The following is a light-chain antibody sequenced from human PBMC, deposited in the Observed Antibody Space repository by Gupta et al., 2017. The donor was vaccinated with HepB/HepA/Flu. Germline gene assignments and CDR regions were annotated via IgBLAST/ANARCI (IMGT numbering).Light chain of an antibody. Sequence: SALTPPPSASGSHSPSVTLSCTGTSSDVGAYNYVSWYQQHPRKAHKLMIYEVSKRPSGVPDRFSGSKSGNTASLTVSGLQAEDEADYYCSSYAGSNNWVFGGGTKLTVL. V-gene: IGLV2-8*01. CDR1: SSDVGAYNY. CDR2: EVS. CDR3: SSYAGSNNWV. J-gene: IGLJ3*02.